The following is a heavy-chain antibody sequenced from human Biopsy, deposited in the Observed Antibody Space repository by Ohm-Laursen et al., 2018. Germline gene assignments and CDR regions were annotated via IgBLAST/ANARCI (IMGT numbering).Heavy chain of an antibody. J-gene: IGHJ5*01. V-gene: IGHV4-4*07. CDR3: ARVRGGFLEWFDY. Sequence: GTLSLTCTVSGDSIRNYYWSWIRQAAGKGLEWIGRIYPGGGTIYNPSLKSRVTISVDTSQGLLSLDLNSVTAADTAVYYCARVRGGFLEWFDYWGQGTLVTVSS. CDR1: GDSIRNYY. D-gene: IGHD3-3*01. CDR2: IYPGGGT.